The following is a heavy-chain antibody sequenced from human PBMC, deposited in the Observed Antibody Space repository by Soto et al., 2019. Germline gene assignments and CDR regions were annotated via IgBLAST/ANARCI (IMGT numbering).Heavy chain of an antibody. D-gene: IGHD3-3*01. CDR2: IYYSGST. CDR1: GGSISSYY. CDR3: ARAQRDFWSGDIWWFDP. Sequence: SETLSLTCTVSGGSISSYYWSWIRQPPGKGLEWIGYIYYSGSTNYNPSLKSRVTISVDTSKNQFSLKLSSVTAADTAVYYCARAQRDFWSGDIWWFDPWGQGTLVTVSS. J-gene: IGHJ5*02. V-gene: IGHV4-59*01.